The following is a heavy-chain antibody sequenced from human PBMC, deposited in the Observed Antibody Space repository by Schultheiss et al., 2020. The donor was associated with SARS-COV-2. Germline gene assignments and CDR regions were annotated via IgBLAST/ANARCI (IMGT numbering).Heavy chain of an antibody. J-gene: IGHJ6*02. D-gene: IGHD6-19*01. Sequence: GGSLRLSCAASGFTFISYGMHWVHQAPGKGLEWVAVISSDGSTIYYADSVRGRFTISRDNSKNTLYLQMNSLRAEDTAVYYCAKDLGGGSGWDYFYYYYYGMDVWGQGTTVTVSS. CDR1: GFTFISYG. V-gene: IGHV3-30*18. CDR3: AKDLGGGSGWDYFYYYYYGMDV. CDR2: ISSDGSTI.